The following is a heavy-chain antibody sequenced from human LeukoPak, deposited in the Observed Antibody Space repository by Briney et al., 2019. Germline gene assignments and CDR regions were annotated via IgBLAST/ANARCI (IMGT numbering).Heavy chain of an antibody. Sequence: PGGSLRLSCAASGFTFSSYAMSWVRQAPGKGLEWVSAISGSGGSTYYADSVKGRFTISRDNSKNTLYLQMNSLRAEDTAVYYCAKDLVGRIERFLEWLPSPRYYYYYYYMDVWGKGTTVTVSS. CDR1: GFTFSSYA. CDR3: AKDLVGRIERFLEWLPSPRYYYYYYYMDV. V-gene: IGHV3-23*01. D-gene: IGHD3-3*01. J-gene: IGHJ6*03. CDR2: ISGSGGST.